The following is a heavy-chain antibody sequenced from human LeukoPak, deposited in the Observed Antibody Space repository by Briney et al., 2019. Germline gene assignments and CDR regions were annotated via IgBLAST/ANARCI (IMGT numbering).Heavy chain of an antibody. CDR1: GGSISSGGYS. V-gene: IGHV4-30-2*01. J-gene: IGHJ4*02. CDR3: ARVHSYGSGSYYNHPYYFDY. D-gene: IGHD3-10*01. CDR2: IYHSGST. Sequence: PSQTLSLTCAVSGGSISSGGYSWSWIRQPPGKGLEWIGYIYHSGSTYCNPSLKSRVTISEDTSKNQFSLKLSSVTAADTAVYYCARVHSYGSGSYYNHPYYFDYWGQGTLVTVSS.